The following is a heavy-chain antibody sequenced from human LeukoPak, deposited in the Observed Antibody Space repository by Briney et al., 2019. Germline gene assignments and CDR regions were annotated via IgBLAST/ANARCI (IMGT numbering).Heavy chain of an antibody. D-gene: IGHD5-12*01. J-gene: IGHJ3*02. CDR2: IKQDGSEK. Sequence: GGSLRLSCAASGFTFSSYWMSWVRQAPGKGLEWVANIKQDGSEKHYVDSVKGRFTISRDNAKNSLYLQMNSLGAEDTAVYHCARGGYGPYDAFDIWGQGTMVTVSS. CDR3: ARGGYGPYDAFDI. CDR1: GFTFSSYW. V-gene: IGHV3-7*05.